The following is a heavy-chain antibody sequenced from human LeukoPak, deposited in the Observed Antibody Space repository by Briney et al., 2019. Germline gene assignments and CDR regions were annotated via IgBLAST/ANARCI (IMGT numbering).Heavy chain of an antibody. Sequence: ASVKVSCKASGGTFSSYAISWVRQAPGQGLEWMGGIIPIFGTANYAQKFQGRVTITADESTSTAYMELSSLRSEDTAVYYCARTRKYSSSWHDAFDIWGQGTMVTVSS. CDR2: IIPIFGTA. J-gene: IGHJ3*02. D-gene: IGHD6-13*01. V-gene: IGHV1-69*13. CDR3: ARTRKYSSSWHDAFDI. CDR1: GGTFSSYA.